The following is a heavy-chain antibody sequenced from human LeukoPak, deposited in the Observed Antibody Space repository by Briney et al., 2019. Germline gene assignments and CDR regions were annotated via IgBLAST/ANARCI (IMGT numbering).Heavy chain of an antibody. CDR1: GFTFSSYW. CDR3: ARYDYDILTGPSYYYGMDV. Sequence: GGSLRLSCAVSGFTFSSYWMSWVRQAPGKGLEWVASIKQDGSEKYYVDSVKGRFTISRDNAKNSLYLQMNSLRAEDTAVYYCARYDYDILTGPSYYYGMDVWGQGTTVTVSS. D-gene: IGHD3-9*01. J-gene: IGHJ6*02. V-gene: IGHV3-7*01. CDR2: IKQDGSEK.